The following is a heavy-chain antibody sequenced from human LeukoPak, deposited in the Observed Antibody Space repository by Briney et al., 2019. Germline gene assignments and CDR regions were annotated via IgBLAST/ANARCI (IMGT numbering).Heavy chain of an antibody. J-gene: IGHJ4*02. Sequence: GGSLRLSCAASGFTFSSYAMHWVRQAPGKGLEWVAVISYDGSNKYYADSVKGRFTISRDNSKNTLYLQMNSLRAEDTAVYYCARAFYSNFDYRGQGTLVTVSS. CDR3: ARAFYSNFDY. CDR1: GFTFSSYA. V-gene: IGHV3-30*04. CDR2: ISYDGSNK. D-gene: IGHD4-11*01.